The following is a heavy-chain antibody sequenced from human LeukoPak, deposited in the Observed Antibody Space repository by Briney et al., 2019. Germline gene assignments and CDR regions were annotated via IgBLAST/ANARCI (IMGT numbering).Heavy chain of an antibody. CDR3: AKDQGYCSGGSCCSFDY. Sequence: PGGSLRLSCAASGFTFSSYSMNWVRQAPGKGLEWVSSITSSSSYIYYADSAKGRFTISRDNAKNSLYLQMNSLRAEDTAVYYCAKDQGYCSGGSCCSFDYWGQGALVTVSS. CDR1: GFTFSSYS. CDR2: ITSSSSYI. J-gene: IGHJ4*02. V-gene: IGHV3-21*01. D-gene: IGHD2-15*01.